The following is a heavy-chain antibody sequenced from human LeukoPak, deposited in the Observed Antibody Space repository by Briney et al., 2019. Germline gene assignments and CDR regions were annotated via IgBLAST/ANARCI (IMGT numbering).Heavy chain of an antibody. J-gene: IGHJ4*02. CDR3: ARGGRRTLFRYCSGGSCYWDY. CDR1: GGSISSSNW. V-gene: IGHV4-4*02. D-gene: IGHD2-15*01. Sequence: SETLSLTCAVSGGSISSSNWWSWVRQPPGKGLEWIGEINHSGSTNYNPSLKSRVTISVDTSKNQFSLKLSSVTAADTAVYYCARGGRRTLFRYCSGGSCYWDYWGQGTLVTVSS. CDR2: INHSGST.